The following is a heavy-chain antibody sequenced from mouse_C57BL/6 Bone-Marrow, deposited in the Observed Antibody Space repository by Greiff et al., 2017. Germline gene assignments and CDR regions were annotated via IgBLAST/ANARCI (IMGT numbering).Heavy chain of an antibody. CDR3: TPRLYYFDY. Sequence: VQLQQSGAELVRPGASVKLSCTASGFNIKDDYMHWVKQGPEQGLEWIGWIDPENGDTESASKFQGQATITADTSSNTAYLQLSSLTSEDTAVYYCTPRLYYFDYWGQGTTLTVSS. V-gene: IGHV14-4*01. CDR1: GFNIKDDY. CDR2: IDPENGDT. J-gene: IGHJ2*01.